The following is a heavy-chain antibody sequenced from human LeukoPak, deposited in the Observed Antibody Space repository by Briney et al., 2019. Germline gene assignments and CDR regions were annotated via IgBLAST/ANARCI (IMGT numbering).Heavy chain of an antibody. D-gene: IGHD3-10*01. CDR1: GGSISSSSYY. J-gene: IGHJ5*02. V-gene: IGHV4-39*01. Sequence: SETLSLTCTVSGGSISSSSYYWGWIRQPPGKGLEWIGSIYYSGSTYYNPSLKSRVTISVDTSKNQFSLKLSSVTAADTAVYYCARHGAGSGSYYKRGFDPWGQGTLVTVSS. CDR3: ARHGAGSGSYYKRGFDP. CDR2: IYYSGST.